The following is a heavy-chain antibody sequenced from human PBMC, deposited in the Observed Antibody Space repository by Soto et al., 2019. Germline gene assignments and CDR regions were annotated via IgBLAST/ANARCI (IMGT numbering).Heavy chain of an antibody. CDR2: INHSGST. CDR1: GGSYSGYY. D-gene: IGHD2-2*01. J-gene: IGHJ6*03. CDR3: ARADILIVPAARAYYSYMDV. Sequence: SETLSLTCAVYGGSYSGYYWSWIRQPPGKGLEWIGEINHSGSTNCNPSLKSRVTISVDTSKNQFSLKLSSVTAADTAVYYCARADILIVPAARAYYSYMDVWGKGTTVPVSS. V-gene: IGHV4-34*01.